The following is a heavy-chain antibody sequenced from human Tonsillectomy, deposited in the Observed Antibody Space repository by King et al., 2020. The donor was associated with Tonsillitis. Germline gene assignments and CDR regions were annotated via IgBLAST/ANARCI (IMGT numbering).Heavy chain of an antibody. CDR2: IYPGDSDT. CDR1: GCSFTNFW. D-gene: IGHD3-16*01. CDR3: ARKWGDDAFDI. J-gene: IGHJ3*02. Sequence: VQLVESGAEVKKPGESLKISCKGSGCSFTNFWIGWVRQMPGKGLEWMGIIYPGDSDTIYSPSFQGQVTIPADKSITPAYLKWSSLKASDTAMYYCARKWGDDAFDIWGKGTMVTVSS. V-gene: IGHV5-51*01.